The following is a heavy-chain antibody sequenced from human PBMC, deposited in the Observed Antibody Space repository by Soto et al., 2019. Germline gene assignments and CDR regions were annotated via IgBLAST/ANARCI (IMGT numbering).Heavy chain of an antibody. CDR3: AKANIAAAGTDYYYYGMDV. V-gene: IGHV3-23*01. Sequence: XGSLRLSCAASGFTFSSYAMSWVRQAPGKGLEWVSAISGSGGSTYYADSVKGRFTISRDNSKNTLYLQMNSLRAEDTAVYYCAKANIAAAGTDYYYYGMDVWGQGPTVTVSS. CDR2: ISGSGGST. CDR1: GFTFSSYA. J-gene: IGHJ6*02. D-gene: IGHD6-13*01.